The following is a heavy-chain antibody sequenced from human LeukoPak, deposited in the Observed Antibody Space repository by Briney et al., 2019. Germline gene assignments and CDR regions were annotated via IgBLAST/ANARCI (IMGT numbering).Heavy chain of an antibody. CDR1: GFTFSSYG. CDR2: ISASGNTK. V-gene: IGHV3-23*01. J-gene: IGHJ5*02. Sequence: GGSLRLSCAASGFTFSSYGMSWVRQAPGEGPEWVSGISASGNTKYYVDSVKGRFSISRDNAKNTPYLQMNSPTADDTAGYYCEKASIRVAGLLFGNCWFDPWGRGTLVTVSP. D-gene: IGHD3-10*02. CDR3: EKASIRVAGLLFGNCWFDP.